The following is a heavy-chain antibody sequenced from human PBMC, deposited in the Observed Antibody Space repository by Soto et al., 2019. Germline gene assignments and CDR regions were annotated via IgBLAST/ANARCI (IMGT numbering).Heavy chain of an antibody. CDR1: GFMFGDYA. CDR2: ISWSSSIT. V-gene: IGHV3-9*01. CDR3: VIANKRSLSGSFGGTNSYIFAH. J-gene: IGHJ4*02. Sequence: EVRLVESGGTLVQPGRSLRLSCAGSGFMFGDYAMHWVRQAPGKGLEWVSGISWSSSITAYADSVKGRFTISRDDAKNSLYLQMNSLMPEDTAFYYCVIANKRSLSGSFGGTNSYIFAHWGQGALVSVSS. D-gene: IGHD1-26*01.